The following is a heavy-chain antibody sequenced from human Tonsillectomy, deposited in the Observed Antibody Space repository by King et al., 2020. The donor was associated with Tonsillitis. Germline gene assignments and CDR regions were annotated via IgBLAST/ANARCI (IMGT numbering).Heavy chain of an antibody. CDR1: GFTFSSYA. Sequence: VQLVETGGGLVQPGGSLRLSCAASGFTFSSYAMSWVRQAPGKGLEWVSAISGSGGSIYYADSVKGRFTISRDNSKNTLYLQVNSLRAEDTAVYYCAKEYYDILTGYYASPFDYWGQGTLVTVSS. CDR3: AKEYYDILTGYYASPFDY. J-gene: IGHJ4*02. CDR2: ISGSGGSI. V-gene: IGHV3-23*04. D-gene: IGHD3-9*01.